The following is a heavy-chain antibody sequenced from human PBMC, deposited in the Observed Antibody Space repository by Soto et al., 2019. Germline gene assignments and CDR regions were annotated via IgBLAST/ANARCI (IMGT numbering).Heavy chain of an antibody. J-gene: IGHJ6*03. CDR3: TTSEVDIVVVPAAIGYYYMDV. CDR2: IKSKTDGGTT. D-gene: IGHD2-2*02. Sequence: EVQLVESGGGLVKPGGSLRLSCAASGFTFSNAWMSWVRQAPGKGLEWVGRIKSKTDGGTTDYAAPVKGRFTISRDDSKNTLYLQMNSLKTEDTAVYYCTTSEVDIVVVPAAIGYYYMDVWGKGTTVTVSS. V-gene: IGHV3-15*01. CDR1: GFTFSNAW.